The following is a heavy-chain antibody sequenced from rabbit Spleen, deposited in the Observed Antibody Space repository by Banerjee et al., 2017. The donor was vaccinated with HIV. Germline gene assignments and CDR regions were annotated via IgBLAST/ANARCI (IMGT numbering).Heavy chain of an antibody. CDR1: GFSLSSSYW. V-gene: IGHV1S40*01. J-gene: IGHJ4*01. D-gene: IGHD2-1*01. CDR3: ARGAWSNDCMNL. Sequence: QSLEESGGDLVKPGASLTLTCTASGFSLSSSYWMCWVRQAPGKGPEWIACIGAGSSGSTYYASWAKGRFTISKTSSTTVTLQMTSLTAADTATYFCARGAWSNDCMNLWGPGTLVTVS. CDR2: IGAGSSGST.